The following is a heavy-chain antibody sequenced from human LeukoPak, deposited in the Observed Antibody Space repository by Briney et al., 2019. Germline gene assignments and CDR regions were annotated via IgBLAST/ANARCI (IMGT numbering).Heavy chain of an antibody. D-gene: IGHD1-14*01. V-gene: IGHV4-31*02. J-gene: IGHJ4*02. CDR2: IYYSGST. CDR3: ARDTLLDRATDY. Sequence: PSETLSLTCAVYGGSFSGYYWSWIRQHPGKGLEWIGYIYYSGSTYYNPSLKSRVTISVDTSKNQFSLKLSSVTAADTAVYYCARDTLLDRATDYWGQGTLVTVSS. CDR1: GGSFSGYY.